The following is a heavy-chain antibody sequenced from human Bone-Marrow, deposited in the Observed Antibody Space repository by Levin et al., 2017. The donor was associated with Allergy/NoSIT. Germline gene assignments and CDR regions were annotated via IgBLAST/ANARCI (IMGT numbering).Heavy chain of an antibody. CDR1: GGNFISYP. V-gene: IGHV1-69*13. J-gene: IGHJ5*02. Sequence: SVKVSCKASGGNFISYPINWVRQAPGQGLEWMGGIIPISGTPNYAQKFQGRVTITADEVTTTAYMELSRLRSEDTAMYYCARDTGPWGQGTLVTVSS. CDR2: IIPISGTP. D-gene: IGHD3-10*01. CDR3: ARDTGP.